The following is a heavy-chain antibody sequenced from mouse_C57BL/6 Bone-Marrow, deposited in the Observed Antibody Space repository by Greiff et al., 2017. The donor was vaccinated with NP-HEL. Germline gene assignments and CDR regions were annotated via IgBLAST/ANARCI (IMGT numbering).Heavy chain of an antibody. D-gene: IGHD1-1*01. Sequence: QVHVKQPGAELVKPGASVKMSCTASGYTFTSYWITWVKQRPGQGLEWIGDIYPGSGSTNYNEKFKSKATLTVDTSSSTAYMQLSSLTSEDSAVYYCARPPFTTVVAPYAMDYWGQGTSVTVSS. CDR3: ARPPFTTVVAPYAMDY. CDR1: GYTFTSYW. V-gene: IGHV1-55*01. J-gene: IGHJ4*01. CDR2: IYPGSGST.